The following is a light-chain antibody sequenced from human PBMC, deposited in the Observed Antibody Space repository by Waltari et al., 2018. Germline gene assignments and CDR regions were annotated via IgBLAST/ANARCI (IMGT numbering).Light chain of an antibody. J-gene: IGKJ2*01. Sequence: EIVMTQSPATLSVSPGERATLSCRASQGVSSNLAWYQQKTGQAPRLLIYGASSRATGIPGRFSGSGSGTDFTLTISSLQSEDFAVYYCQQYNSWPPYTFGQGTKLQIK. CDR1: QGVSSN. CDR3: QQYNSWPPYT. V-gene: IGKV3-15*01. CDR2: GAS.